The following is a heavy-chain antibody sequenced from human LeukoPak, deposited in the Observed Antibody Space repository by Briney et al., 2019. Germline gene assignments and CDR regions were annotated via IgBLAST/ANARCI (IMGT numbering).Heavy chain of an antibody. J-gene: IGHJ4*02. D-gene: IGHD6-19*01. CDR1: GGSISSSSYY. V-gene: IGHV4-39*07. CDR2: IYHSGST. CDR3: ARLSFGIAVAGPDY. Sequence: PSETLSLTCTVSGGSISSSSYYWGWIRQPPGKGLEWIGSIYHSGSTYYNPSLKSRVTISIYTSKNQFSLKLSSVTAADTAVYYCARLSFGIAVAGPDYWGQGTLVTVSS.